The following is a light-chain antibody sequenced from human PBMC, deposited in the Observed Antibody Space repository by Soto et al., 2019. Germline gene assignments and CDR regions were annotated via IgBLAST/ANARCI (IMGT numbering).Light chain of an antibody. CDR3: QQYNNWST. Sequence: EIVMTHSPATLSVSPGERATLSCRASQSVNSNLAWYQQKPGQAPRLLIYGASTRTTGVPARFSGSGSGTEFTLTVSSLESEDFAVYFCQQYNNWSTFGQGTKVEIK. J-gene: IGKJ1*01. V-gene: IGKV3-15*01. CDR2: GAS. CDR1: QSVNSN.